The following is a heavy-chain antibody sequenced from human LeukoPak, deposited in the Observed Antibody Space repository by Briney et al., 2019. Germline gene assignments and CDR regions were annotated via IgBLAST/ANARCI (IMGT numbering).Heavy chain of an antibody. CDR3: AAPGGGYSSSWDAFDI. D-gene: IGHD6-13*01. V-gene: IGHV1-58*01. CDR1: GFTFTSSA. CDR2: IVVGSGNT. J-gene: IGHJ3*02. Sequence: GASVKVSCKASGFTFTSSAVQWVRQARGQRLEWIGWIVVGSGNTNYAQKFQERVTITRDMSTSTAYMELSSLRSEDTAVYYCAAPGGGYSSSWDAFDIWGQGTMVTVSS.